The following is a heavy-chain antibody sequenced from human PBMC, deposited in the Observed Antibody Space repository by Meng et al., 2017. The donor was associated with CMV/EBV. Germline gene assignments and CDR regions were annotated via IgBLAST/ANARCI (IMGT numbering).Heavy chain of an antibody. CDR3: ASDGDYYDSVNFDY. J-gene: IGHJ4*02. CDR1: GFTFSSYA. V-gene: IGHV3-30-3*01. CDR2: ISYDGSNK. D-gene: IGHD3-22*01. Sequence: GGSLRLSCAASGFTFSSYAMHWVRQAPGKGLEWVAVISYDGSNKYYADSVKGRFTISRDNSKNTLYLQMNSLRAEDTAVYYCASDGDYYDSVNFDYWGQGTLVTVSS.